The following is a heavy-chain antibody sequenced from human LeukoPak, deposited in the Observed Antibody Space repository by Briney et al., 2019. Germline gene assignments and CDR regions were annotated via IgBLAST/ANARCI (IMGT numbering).Heavy chain of an antibody. CDR1: GFTFSSYS. Sequence: GGSLRLSCAASGFTFSSYSTNWVRQAPGKGLEWVSSISSSSSYIYYADSVKGRFTISRDNAKNSLYLQMNSLRAEDTAVYYCARGSSSWLWYFQHWGQGTLVTVSS. CDR2: ISSSSSYI. V-gene: IGHV3-21*01. D-gene: IGHD6-13*01. CDR3: ARGSSSWLWYFQH. J-gene: IGHJ1*01.